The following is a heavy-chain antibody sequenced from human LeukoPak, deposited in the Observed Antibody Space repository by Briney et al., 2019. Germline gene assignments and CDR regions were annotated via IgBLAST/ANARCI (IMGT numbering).Heavy chain of an antibody. CDR1: GGSFSGYY. Sequence: SETLSLTCAVYGGSFSGYYWSWIRQPPGKGLEWIGEINHSGSTNYNPSLKSRVTISVDTSKNQFSLKLSSVTAADTAVYYCANYYYDSSGYYPYFDYWGQGTLVTFSS. V-gene: IGHV4-34*01. CDR3: ANYYYDSSGYYPYFDY. CDR2: INHSGST. D-gene: IGHD3-22*01. J-gene: IGHJ4*02.